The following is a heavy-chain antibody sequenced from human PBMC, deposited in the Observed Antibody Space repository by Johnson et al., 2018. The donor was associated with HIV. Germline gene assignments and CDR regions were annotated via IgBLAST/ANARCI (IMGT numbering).Heavy chain of an antibody. CDR2: IRSKANSYAT. J-gene: IGHJ3*02. V-gene: IGHV3-73*01. D-gene: IGHD3-10*01. CDR3: TRDTTYYYGSGSVGDAFDI. CDR1: GFTFSNAW. Sequence: EVQLVESGGGLVKPGGSLRLSCAASGFTFSNAWMSWVRQAPGKGLEWVGRIRSKANSYATAYAASVKGRFTISRDDSKSIAYLQMNSLKTEDTAVYYCTRDTTYYYGSGSVGDAFDIWGQGTMVTVSS.